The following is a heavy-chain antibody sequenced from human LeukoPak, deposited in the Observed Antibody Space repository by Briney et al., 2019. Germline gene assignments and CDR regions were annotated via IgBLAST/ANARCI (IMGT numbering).Heavy chain of an antibody. CDR3: ARAGRIAASHFQH. V-gene: IGHV5-51*01. D-gene: IGHD6-6*01. CDR1: GYSLTSYW. J-gene: IGHJ1*01. CDR2: IYPGDSDT. Sequence: GESLKISCKGSGYSLTSYWIGWVRQMPGKGLEWMGIIYPGDSDTRYSPSFQGQVTISADKSISTAYLQWSSLKASDTAMYYCARAGRIAASHFQHWGQGTLVTVSS.